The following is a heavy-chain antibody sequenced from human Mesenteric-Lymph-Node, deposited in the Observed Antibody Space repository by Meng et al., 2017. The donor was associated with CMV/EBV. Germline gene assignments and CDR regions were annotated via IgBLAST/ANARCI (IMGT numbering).Heavy chain of an antibody. CDR3: ARKAWVDV. CDR1: GYTFTSYD. D-gene: IGHD7-27*01. J-gene: IGHJ6*02. CDR2: MNPNSGNT. Sequence: ASVKVSCKPSGYTFTSYDINWVRQATGQGLEWMGWMNPNSGNTVYAQKFQGRLTMTRNTSISTAYMELSSLRSEDTAVYYCARKAWVDVWGQGTTVTVSS. V-gene: IGHV1-8*01.